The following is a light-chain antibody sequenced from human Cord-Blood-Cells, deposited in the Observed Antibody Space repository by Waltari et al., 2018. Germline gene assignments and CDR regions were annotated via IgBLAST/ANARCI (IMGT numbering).Light chain of an antibody. CDR1: SLRSDH. Sequence: SSELTQDPAVSVAFVQTVRITAQGDSLRSDHASWYQQKPGQAPVLVIYGKNNRPSGIPDRFSGSSSGNTASLTITGAQAEDEADYYCNSRDSSGNVVFGGGTKLTVL. J-gene: IGLJ2*01. V-gene: IGLV3-19*01. CDR3: NSRDSSGNVV. CDR2: GKN.